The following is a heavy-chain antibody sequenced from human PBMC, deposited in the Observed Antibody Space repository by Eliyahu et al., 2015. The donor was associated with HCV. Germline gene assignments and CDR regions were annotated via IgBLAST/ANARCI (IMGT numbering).Heavy chain of an antibody. CDR2: IFSNDEK. V-gene: IGHV2-26*01. CDR1: GFSLNNPRMX. J-gene: IGHJ4*02. CDR3: VRMVRGGYWYYDSSGSSPDY. Sequence: QVTLKESGPVLVKPTETLTLTCTVSGFSLNNPRMXVSWIRQPPGKALEWLAHIFSNDEKSYSTSLKSRLTISKDTSKGQVVLTMTNMDPVDTATYYCVRMVRGGYWYYDSSGSSPDYWGQGSLVTVSS. D-gene: IGHD3-22*01.